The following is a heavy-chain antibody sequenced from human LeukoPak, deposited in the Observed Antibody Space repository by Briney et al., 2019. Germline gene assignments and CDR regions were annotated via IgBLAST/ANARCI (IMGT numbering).Heavy chain of an antibody. D-gene: IGHD5-18*01. V-gene: IGHV1-2*02. Sequence: ASVKVSCKASGYTFTGYYIHWVRQAPGQGLEWMGWINPNSGVTNYAQKLQGRVTMTRDTSISTAYMELSRLRSDDTAVYYCARADTATIPMVYWGQGTLVTVSS. CDR2: INPNSGVT. CDR3: ARADTATIPMVY. CDR1: GYTFTGYY. J-gene: IGHJ4*02.